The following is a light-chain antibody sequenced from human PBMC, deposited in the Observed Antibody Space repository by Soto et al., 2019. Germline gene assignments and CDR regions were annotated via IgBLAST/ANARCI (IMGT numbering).Light chain of an antibody. Sequence: QSVLTQPPSVSGTPGLRVNISCSGGISNIGKDTVNWYQQLPGTAPKLLMFNDDKRPSGAPDRFSGSRSGTSASLAISVLQSDDEAVYFCSTWDDSLNGWVFGGGTKVTVL. CDR1: ISNIGKDT. CDR2: NDD. CDR3: STWDDSLNGWV. V-gene: IGLV1-44*01. J-gene: IGLJ3*02.